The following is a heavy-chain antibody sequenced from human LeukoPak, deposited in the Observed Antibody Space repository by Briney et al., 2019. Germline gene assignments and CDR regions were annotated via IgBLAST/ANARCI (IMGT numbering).Heavy chain of an antibody. CDR3: ARENRIDCLFDF. CDR1: GYTFTGQY. D-gene: IGHD2-21*02. CDR2: INPNIGGT. Sequence: ASVKVSCKASGYTFTGQYMHWVRQATGQGLEWMGWINPNIGGTNYPQKFLGRVTMTRDTSISTVYMEVTRLRSDDTAIYYCARENRIDCLFDFWGQGTLVTVSS. V-gene: IGHV1-2*02. J-gene: IGHJ4*02.